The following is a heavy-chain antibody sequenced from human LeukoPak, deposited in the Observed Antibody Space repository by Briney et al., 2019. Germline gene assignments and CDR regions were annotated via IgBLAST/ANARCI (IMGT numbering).Heavy chain of an antibody. J-gene: IGHJ5*02. CDR1: GYTFTDYY. D-gene: IGHD3-10*01. CDR3: ARAPPNSGSYYRLHSWFDP. V-gene: IGHV1-2*06. Sequence: GASVKVSCKASGYTFTDYYMHWVRQAPGQGLEWMGRINPNSGGTNYAQKFQGRVTMTRDTSIGTAYMELSSLRSDDTAFYYCARAPPNSGSYYRLHSWFDPWGRGALVTVSS. CDR2: INPNSGGT.